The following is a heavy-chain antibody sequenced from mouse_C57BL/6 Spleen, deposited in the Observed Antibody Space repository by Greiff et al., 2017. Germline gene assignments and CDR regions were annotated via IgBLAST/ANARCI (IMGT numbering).Heavy chain of an antibody. CDR1: GYTFTSYT. Sequence: VKLQESGAELARPGASVKMSCKASGYTFTSYTMHWVKQRPGQGLEWIGYINPSSGYTKYNQKFKDKATLTADKSSSTAYMQLSSLTSEDSAVYYCASKLTGDAMDYWGQGTSVTVSS. D-gene: IGHD4-1*01. CDR3: ASKLTGDAMDY. J-gene: IGHJ4*01. CDR2: INPSSGYT. V-gene: IGHV1-4*01.